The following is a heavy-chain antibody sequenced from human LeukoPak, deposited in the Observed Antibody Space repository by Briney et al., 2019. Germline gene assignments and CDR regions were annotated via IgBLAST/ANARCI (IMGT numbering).Heavy chain of an antibody. D-gene: IGHD1-26*01. V-gene: IGHV1-18*01. CDR2: ISAYNGNR. CDR3: ARNRVGETGYFDY. CDR1: GYTFTSYG. Sequence: ASVKVSCKASGYTFTSYGINWVRQAPGQGLEWMGWISAYNGNRNYAQRFQGRVTMTTNSPTRTAYMELRSLRSDDTAIYYCARNRVGETGYFDYWGQGTLVTVSS. J-gene: IGHJ4*01.